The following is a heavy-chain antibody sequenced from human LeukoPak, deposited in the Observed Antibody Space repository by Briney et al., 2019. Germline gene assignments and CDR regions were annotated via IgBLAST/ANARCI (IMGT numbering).Heavy chain of an antibody. V-gene: IGHV3-7*01. CDR2: IKPDGSEK. CDR1: GFIFSNYW. J-gene: IGHJ4*02. D-gene: IGHD6-19*01. CDR3: AGPPQAGPFDY. Sequence: PGGSLRLSCAASGFIFSNYWLTWVRQAPGKGLEWVANIKPDGSEKNYVDSVKGRFTISRDNAKNSLYLQMSSLRAEDTAVYYGAGPPQAGPFDYWGQGTLVTISS.